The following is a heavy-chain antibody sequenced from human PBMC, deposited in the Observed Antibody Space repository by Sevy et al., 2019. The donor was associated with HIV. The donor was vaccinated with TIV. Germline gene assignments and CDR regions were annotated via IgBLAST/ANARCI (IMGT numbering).Heavy chain of an antibody. D-gene: IGHD2-15*01. J-gene: IGHJ6*03. CDR2: ISAYNGNT. Sequence: ASVKVSCKASGYTFTSYGISWVRQAPGQGLEWMGWISAYNGNTNYAQKLQGRVTMTTDTSTSTAYMELRSLRSDDTAVYYRALLGYCSGGSCYSRAYYYYYMDVWGKGTTVTVSS. V-gene: IGHV1-18*01. CDR1: GYTFTSYG. CDR3: ALLGYCSGGSCYSRAYYYYYMDV.